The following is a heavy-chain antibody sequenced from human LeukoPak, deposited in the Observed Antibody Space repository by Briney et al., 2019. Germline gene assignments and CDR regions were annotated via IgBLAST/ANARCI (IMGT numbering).Heavy chain of an antibody. Sequence: GGSLRLSCAASGFTFSSYDMHWVRQATGKGLEWVSAIGTAGDTYYPGSVKGRFTISRENAKNSLYLQMNILRAGDTAVYYCARARGPAMAVYYYYGMDVWGQGTTVTVSS. CDR3: ARARGPAMAVYYYYGMDV. V-gene: IGHV3-13*01. CDR1: GFTFSSYD. CDR2: IGTAGDT. D-gene: IGHD5-18*01. J-gene: IGHJ6*02.